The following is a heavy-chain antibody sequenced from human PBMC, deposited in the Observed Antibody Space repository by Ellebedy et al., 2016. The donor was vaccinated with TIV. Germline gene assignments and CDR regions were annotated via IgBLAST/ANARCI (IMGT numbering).Heavy chain of an antibody. D-gene: IGHD4-17*01. CDR1: GFSFRSYW. CDR2: IYQDGSDK. J-gene: IGHJ5*02. V-gene: IGHV3-7*01. CDR3: ARRGSYGDYAVQVNSWFDR. Sequence: PGGSLRLSCAASGFSFRSYWMSWVRQAPGKGLEWVANIYQDGSDKYYVDSVKGLFTISRDNANNLLFLQMNSLRVEDTAVYYCARRGSYGDYAVQVNSWFDRWGQGALVTVSS.